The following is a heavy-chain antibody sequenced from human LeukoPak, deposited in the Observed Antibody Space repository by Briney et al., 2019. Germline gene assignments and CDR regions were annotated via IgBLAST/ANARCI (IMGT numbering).Heavy chain of an antibody. CDR2: IYYSGST. D-gene: IGHD1-26*01. Sequence: SETLSLTCTVSGGSISSSSYYWGWIRQPPGKGLEWIGSIYYSGSTYYNPSLKSRVTISVDTSKNQFSLKLSSVTAADTAVYYCARDAMGATKWFDPWGQGTLVTVSS. CDR1: GGSISSSSYY. V-gene: IGHV4-39*07. J-gene: IGHJ5*02. CDR3: ARDAMGATKWFDP.